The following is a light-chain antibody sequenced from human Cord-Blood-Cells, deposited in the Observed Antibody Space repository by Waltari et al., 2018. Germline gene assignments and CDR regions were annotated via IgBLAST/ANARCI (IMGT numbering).Light chain of an antibody. Sequence: EIVLTQSPATLSLSPGERATLSCRASQSVGSYLAWYQQKPVQAPRLLIYDASNRATGIPARFIGSGPGTDFTLTISSLEHEDFAGYYCQRRSNWPPLTIGRGTNVEIK. CDR2: DAS. J-gene: IGKJ4*01. V-gene: IGKV3-11*01. CDR1: QSVGSY. CDR3: QRRSNWPPLT.